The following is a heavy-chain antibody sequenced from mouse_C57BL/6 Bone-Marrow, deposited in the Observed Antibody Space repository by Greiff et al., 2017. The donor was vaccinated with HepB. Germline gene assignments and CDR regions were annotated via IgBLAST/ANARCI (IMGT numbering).Heavy chain of an antibody. Sequence: DVHLVESGGGLVKPGGSLKLSCAASGFTFSSYAMSWVRQTPEKRLEWVATISDGGSYTYYPDNVKGRFTISRDNAKNNLYLQMSHLKSEDTAMYYCARDRYGSSPFDYWGQGTTLTVSS. D-gene: IGHD1-1*01. CDR3: ARDRYGSSPFDY. V-gene: IGHV5-4*01. CDR2: ISDGGSYT. CDR1: GFTFSSYA. J-gene: IGHJ2*01.